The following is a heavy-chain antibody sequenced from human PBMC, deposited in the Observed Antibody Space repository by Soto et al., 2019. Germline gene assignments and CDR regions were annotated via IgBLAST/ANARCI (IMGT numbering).Heavy chain of an antibody. CDR3: TRDRSLIFAVPPYGMDV. D-gene: IGHD3-3*01. CDR1: GFTFSSHE. Sequence: QPGGSLRLSCVVSGFTFSSHEMNWVRQAPGKGPEWVSKISESGGTTSYADSVKGRFTISRDNDRDSLYLHMSSLRAEDTAVYYCTRDRSLIFAVPPYGMDVWGQGTTVTVSS. CDR2: ISESGGTT. J-gene: IGHJ6*02. V-gene: IGHV3-48*03.